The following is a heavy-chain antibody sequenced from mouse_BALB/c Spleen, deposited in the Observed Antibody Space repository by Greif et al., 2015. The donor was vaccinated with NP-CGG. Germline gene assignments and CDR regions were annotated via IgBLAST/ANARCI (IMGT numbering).Heavy chain of an antibody. V-gene: IGHV1S81*02. Sequence: VQLQQSGAELVKPGASVKLSCKASGYTFTSYYMYWVKQRLGQGLEWIGEINPSNGGTNFNEKFKSKATLTVDKSSGTAYMQLSSLTSEDSAVYYCTRYGYYAMDYWGQGTSVTVSS. CDR3: TRYGYYAMDY. D-gene: IGHD1-1*02. J-gene: IGHJ4*01. CDR1: GYTFTSYY. CDR2: INPSNGGT.